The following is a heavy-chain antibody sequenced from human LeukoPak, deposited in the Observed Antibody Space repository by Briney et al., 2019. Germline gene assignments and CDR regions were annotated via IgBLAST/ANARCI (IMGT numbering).Heavy chain of an antibody. V-gene: IGHV4-61*02. J-gene: IGHJ5*02. CDR1: GGSISSGSYY. CDR2: IYTSGST. Sequence: SETLSLTCTVSGGSISSGSYYWSWIRQPAGKGLEWIGRIYTSGSTNYNPSLKSRVTISVDTSKNQFSLKLSSVTAADTAVYYCARGPGGRWFGGYWFDPWGQGTLVTVSS. CDR3: ARGPGGRWFGGYWFDP. D-gene: IGHD3-10*01.